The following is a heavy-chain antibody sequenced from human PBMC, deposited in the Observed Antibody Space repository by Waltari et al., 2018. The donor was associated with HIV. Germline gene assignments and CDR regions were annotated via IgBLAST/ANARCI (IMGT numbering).Heavy chain of an antibody. CDR3: AKEVVALPHYYYYGLDV. J-gene: IGHJ6*02. D-gene: IGHD2-15*01. CDR2: SSSTSNTM. Sequence: EVQLVESGGGLVQPGGSLRLSCAASGFTFSSYSMNWVRQAPGKGLDWGSNSSSTSNTMFFADSVNVRFTVSRDNAKSSVSLQMNSLRAEDTAVYFCAKEVVALPHYYYYGLDVWGQGTTVTGSS. V-gene: IGHV3-48*04. CDR1: GFTFSSYS.